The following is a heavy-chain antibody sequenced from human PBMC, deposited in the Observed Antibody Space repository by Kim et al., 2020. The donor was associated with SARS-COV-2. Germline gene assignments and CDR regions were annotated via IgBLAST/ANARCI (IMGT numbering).Heavy chain of an antibody. D-gene: IGHD6-19*01. Sequence: SVKVSCKASGGTFSSYAISWVRQAPGQGLEWMGGIIPIFGTANYAQKFQGRVTITADESTSTAYMELSSLRSEDTAVYYCARGKTGWYHTYYYYYGMDVWGQGTTVTVSS. CDR3: ARGKTGWYHTYYYYYGMDV. CDR2: IIPIFGTA. V-gene: IGHV1-69*13. CDR1: GGTFSSYA. J-gene: IGHJ6*02.